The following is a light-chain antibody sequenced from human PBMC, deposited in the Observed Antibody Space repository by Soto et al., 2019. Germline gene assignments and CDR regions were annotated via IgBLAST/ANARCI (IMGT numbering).Light chain of an antibody. CDR1: QNIGFY. V-gene: IGKV1-39*01. CDR3: QQTYNTPRT. CDR2: AAS. Sequence: DIQMTQSPSSLSASVGDRVTITCRASQNIGFYLNWYQHKPGKAPNLLIYAASSLQSGVPSRFSGSGSGTDFTLTISSPQPEDFATYYCQQTYNTPRTFGQGTKVEVK. J-gene: IGKJ1*01.